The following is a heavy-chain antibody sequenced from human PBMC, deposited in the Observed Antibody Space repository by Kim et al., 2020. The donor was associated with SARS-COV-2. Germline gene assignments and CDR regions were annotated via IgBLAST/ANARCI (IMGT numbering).Heavy chain of an antibody. CDR1: GFTFSSYG. Sequence: GGSLRLSCAASGFTFSSYGMHWVRQAPGKGLEWVAVISYDGSNKYYADSVKGRFTISRDNSKNTLYLQMNSLRAEDTAVYYCAKDHPFFGLSTVTTYGM. J-gene: IGHJ6*01. D-gene: IGHD4-17*01. CDR3: AKDHPFFGLSTVTTYGM. CDR2: ISYDGSNK. V-gene: IGHV3-30*18.